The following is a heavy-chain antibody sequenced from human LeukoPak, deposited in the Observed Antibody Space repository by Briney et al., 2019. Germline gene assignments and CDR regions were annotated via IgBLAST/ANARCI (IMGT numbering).Heavy chain of an antibody. Sequence: GASVKVSCKASGYTFTSYGISWVRQAPGQGLEWMGWISAYNGNTNYAQKLQGRVTMTTDTSTSTAYMELRSLRSDDTAVYYCARDLSGWFSNYYYYYMDVWGKGTTVTVSS. D-gene: IGHD6-19*01. V-gene: IGHV1-18*01. J-gene: IGHJ6*03. CDR3: ARDLSGWFSNYYYYYMDV. CDR2: ISAYNGNT. CDR1: GYTFTSYG.